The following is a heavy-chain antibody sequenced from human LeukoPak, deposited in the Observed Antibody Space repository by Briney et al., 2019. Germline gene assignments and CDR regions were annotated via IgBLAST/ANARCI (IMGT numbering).Heavy chain of an antibody. J-gene: IGHJ4*02. D-gene: IGHD2-2*01. V-gene: IGHV5-51*01. CDR3: ARQGAVPAAMKGAFDY. Sequence: GASLKISCKGSGSIFTSYWIGWVRQLPGKGLEWMGIIYPGDSDTRYSPSFQGQVTISADKSISTAYLQWSSLKASDTAMYYCARQGAVPAAMKGAFDYWGQGTLVTVSS. CDR2: IYPGDSDT. CDR1: GSIFTSYW.